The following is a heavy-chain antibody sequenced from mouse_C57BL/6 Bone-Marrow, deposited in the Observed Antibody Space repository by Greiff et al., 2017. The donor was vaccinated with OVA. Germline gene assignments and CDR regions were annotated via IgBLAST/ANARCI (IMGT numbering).Heavy chain of an antibody. D-gene: IGHD6-1*01. CDR2: IDPNSGGT. J-gene: IGHJ3*01. CDR1: GYTFTSYW. Sequence: QVQLQQPGAELVKPGASVKLSCKASGYTFTSYWMNWVKQRPGRGLEWIGGIDPNSGGTKYNEKFKSKATLTVDKPSSTAYMQLSRLTSEDSAVSDYDSGTSWLAYWGQGTLVTVSA. CDR3: DSGTSWLAY. V-gene: IGHV1-72*01.